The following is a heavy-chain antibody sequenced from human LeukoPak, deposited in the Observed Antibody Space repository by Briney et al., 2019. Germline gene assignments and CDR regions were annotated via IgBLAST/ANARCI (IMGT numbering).Heavy chain of an antibody. CDR3: ARDYSNYDSSWFDP. J-gene: IGHJ5*02. CDR2: ISAYNGNT. V-gene: IGHV1-18*01. CDR1: GYTFTSYG. Sequence: ASVKVSCEASGYTFTSYGISWVRQAPGQGLEWMGWISAYNGNTNYAQKLQGRVTMTTDTSTSTAYMELRSLRSDDTAVYYCARDYSNYDSSWFDPWGQGTLVTVSS. D-gene: IGHD4-11*01.